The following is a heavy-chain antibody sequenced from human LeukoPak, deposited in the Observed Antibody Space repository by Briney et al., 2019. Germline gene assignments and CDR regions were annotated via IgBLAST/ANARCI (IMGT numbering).Heavy chain of an antibody. CDR2: VKSKTYGGTA. CDR1: GFTFSNVW. D-gene: IGHD3-3*01. CDR3: TTIDDFWSGYSSYYFDY. J-gene: IGHJ4*02. Sequence: PGGSLRLSCAASGFTFSNVWMTWVRQAPGKGLEWVGRVKSKTYGGTADYAAPVKGRFTISRDDSKNTLYLQMNSLKTKDTALYYCTTIDDFWSGYSSYYFDYWGQGTPVTVSS. V-gene: IGHV3-15*01.